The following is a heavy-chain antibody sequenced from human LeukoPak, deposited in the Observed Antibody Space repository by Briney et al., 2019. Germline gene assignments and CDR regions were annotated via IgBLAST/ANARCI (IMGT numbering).Heavy chain of an antibody. J-gene: IGHJ4*02. CDR1: GFTFSSYG. CDR3: AKGAQSIAARRNFDY. CDR2: ISYDGSNK. Sequence: GGSLRLSCAASGFTFSSYGMHWVRQAPGKGLEWVAVISYDGSNKYYADSVKGRFTVSRDNSKNTLYLQMNSLRAEDTAVYYCAKGAQSIAARRNFDYWGQGTLSPSPQ. D-gene: IGHD6-6*01. V-gene: IGHV3-30*18.